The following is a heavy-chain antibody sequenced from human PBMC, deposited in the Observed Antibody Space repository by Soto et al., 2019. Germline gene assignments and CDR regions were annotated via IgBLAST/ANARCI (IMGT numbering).Heavy chain of an antibody. V-gene: IGHV3-7*01. CDR3: VREFR. CDR1: GFTFSSSW. Sequence: EVQLVDSGGGLVQPGGSLRLSCVASGFTFSSSWMSWVRQAPGKGLEWVANVNQDGSEKYYVDSVKGRFSISRDNAKNSLFLQMTSLTAEDTAVYYCVREFRWGQGTLVTVSS. J-gene: IGHJ4*02. CDR2: VNQDGSEK.